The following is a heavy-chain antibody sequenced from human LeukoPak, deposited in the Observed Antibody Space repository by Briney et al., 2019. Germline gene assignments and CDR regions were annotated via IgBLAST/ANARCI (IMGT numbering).Heavy chain of an antibody. CDR2: IYSSGGS. CDR3: ARQGIQLWFAHDY. Sequence: PSETLSLTCSVSRGSVSNSSYYGGWIRQPPGKGLEWVGSIYSSGGSYYNPFLKGRVPITVDTAKYQFSLKLGSVTAADTAVYYCARQGIQLWFAHDYWGQGTLVTVSS. V-gene: IGHV4-39*01. D-gene: IGHD5-18*01. J-gene: IGHJ4*02. CDR1: RGSVSNSSYY.